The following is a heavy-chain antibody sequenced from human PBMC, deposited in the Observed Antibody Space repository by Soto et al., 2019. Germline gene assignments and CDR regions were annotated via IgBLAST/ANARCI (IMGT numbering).Heavy chain of an antibody. J-gene: IGHJ4*02. D-gene: IGHD3-9*01. CDR3: ARLDYDILTGYYDKVSTDPEEYYFDY. CDR2: IYYSGST. V-gene: IGHV4-39*01. CDR1: GGSISSSSYY. Sequence: SETLSLTCTVSGGSISSSSYYWGWIRQPPGKGLEWIGSIYYSGSTYNNPSLKSRVTISVDTSKNQFSLKLSSVTAADTAVYYCARLDYDILTGYYDKVSTDPEEYYFDYWGQGTLVTVSS.